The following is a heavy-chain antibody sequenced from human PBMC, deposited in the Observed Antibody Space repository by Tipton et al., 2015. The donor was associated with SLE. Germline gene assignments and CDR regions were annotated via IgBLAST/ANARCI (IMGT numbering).Heavy chain of an antibody. V-gene: IGHV5-51*01. CDR3: ARGAEYSYGYDFFDH. Sequence: VQLVQSGAEVKKPGESLKISCKGSGYSFTNYWIGWVRQMPGKGLEWMGIIYPDDSDTKYSPSFQGQVTVSADKSINTAYLQWSSLKASDTAIYYCARGAEYSYGYDFFDHWGQGTLVTVSS. CDR1: GYSFTNYW. J-gene: IGHJ4*02. D-gene: IGHD5-18*01. CDR2: IYPDDSDT.